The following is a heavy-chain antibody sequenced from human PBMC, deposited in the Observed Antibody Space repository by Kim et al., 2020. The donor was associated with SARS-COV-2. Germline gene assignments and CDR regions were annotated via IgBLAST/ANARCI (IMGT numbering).Heavy chain of an antibody. J-gene: IGHJ6*02. CDR3: ARDDSNAYYGMDV. V-gene: IGHV4-31*02. D-gene: IGHD3-22*01. Sequence: YTYPMSRVTISVETSNNRFSLELSSVTAADTAVYYCARDDSNAYYGMDVWGQGTTVTVSS.